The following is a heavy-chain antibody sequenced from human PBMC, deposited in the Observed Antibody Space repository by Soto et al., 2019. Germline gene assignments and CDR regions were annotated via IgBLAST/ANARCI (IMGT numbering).Heavy chain of an antibody. CDR2: IWYDGSNK. CDR1: GFTFSSYG. D-gene: IGHD2-15*01. V-gene: IGHV3-33*01. Sequence: ESGGGVVQPGRSLRLSCAASGFTFSSYGMHWVRQAPGKGLEWVAVIWYDGSNKYYADSVKGRFTISRDNSKNTLYLQMNSLRAEDTAVYYCARDIVVVVAATVSNWFDPWGQGTLVTVSS. CDR3: ARDIVVVVAATVSNWFDP. J-gene: IGHJ5*02.